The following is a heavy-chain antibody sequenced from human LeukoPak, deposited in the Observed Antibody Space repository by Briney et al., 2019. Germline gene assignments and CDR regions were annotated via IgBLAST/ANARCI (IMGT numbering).Heavy chain of an antibody. J-gene: IGHJ4*02. CDR3: ARSYDFWSGYYPLDY. CDR1: GFSFPYG. Sequence: GGSLRLSCEASGFSFPYGMSWVRQAPGKGLEGVSSISSSSSYIYYADSVKGRFTISRDNAKKSLYLQMNSLRAEDTAVYYCARSYDFWSGYYPLDYWGQGTLVTVSS. V-gene: IGHV3-21*01. D-gene: IGHD3-3*01. CDR2: ISSSSSYI.